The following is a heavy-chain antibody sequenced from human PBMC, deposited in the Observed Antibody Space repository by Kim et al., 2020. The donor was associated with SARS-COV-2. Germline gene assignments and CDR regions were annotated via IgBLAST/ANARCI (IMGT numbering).Heavy chain of an antibody. CDR3: ARDGRVDTAMVGIEYYFDY. J-gene: IGHJ4*02. CDR2: IIPIFGTA. V-gene: IGHV1-69*13. Sequence: SVKVSCKASGGTFSSYAISWVRQAPGQGLEWMGGIIPIFGTANYAQKFQGRVTITADESTSTAYMELSSLRSEDTAVYYCARDGRVDTAMVGIEYYFDYWGQGTLVTVSS. CDR1: GGTFSSYA. D-gene: IGHD5-18*01.